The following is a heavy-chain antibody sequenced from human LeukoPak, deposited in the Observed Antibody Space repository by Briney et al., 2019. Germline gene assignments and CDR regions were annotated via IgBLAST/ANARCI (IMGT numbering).Heavy chain of an antibody. Sequence: ASVKVSCKASGGTFSSYAISWVRQAPGQGLEWMGGIIPIFGTANYAQKFQGRVTITADESTSTAYMELSSLRSEDTAVYYCARTSGSYSLAPLDYWGQGTLVTVSS. CDR2: IIPIFGTA. J-gene: IGHJ4*02. CDR3: ARTSGSYSLAPLDY. V-gene: IGHV1-69*13. CDR1: GGTFSSYA. D-gene: IGHD1-26*01.